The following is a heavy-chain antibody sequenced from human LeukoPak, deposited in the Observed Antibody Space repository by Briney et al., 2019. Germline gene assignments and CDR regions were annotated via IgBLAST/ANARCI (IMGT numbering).Heavy chain of an antibody. J-gene: IGHJ4*02. Sequence: GGSLRLSCAASGFTFSNYWMHWVRQAPGKGLVWVSRINSDGSSTSYADSVKGRFTISRDNAKNTLYLQMNSLRAEDTAVYYCARGPKYQGYFDYWGQGTLVTVSS. V-gene: IGHV3-74*01. D-gene: IGHD2-2*01. CDR1: GFTFSNYW. CDR2: INSDGSST. CDR3: ARGPKYQGYFDY.